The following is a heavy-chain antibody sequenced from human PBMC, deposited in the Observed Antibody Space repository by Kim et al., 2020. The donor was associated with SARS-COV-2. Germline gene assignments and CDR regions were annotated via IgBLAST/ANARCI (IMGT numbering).Heavy chain of an antibody. Sequence: GGSLRLSCAASGFTFSSYGMHWVRQAPGKGLEWVAVIWYDGSNKYYADSVKGRFTISRDNSKNTLYLQMNSLRAEDTAVYYCARESVNYDSSGYSAGFDDGGQSTRVTVSS. J-gene: IGHJ4*02. CDR1: GFTFSSYG. D-gene: IGHD3-22*01. CDR2: IWYDGSNK. CDR3: ARESVNYDSSGYSAGFDD. V-gene: IGHV3-33*01.